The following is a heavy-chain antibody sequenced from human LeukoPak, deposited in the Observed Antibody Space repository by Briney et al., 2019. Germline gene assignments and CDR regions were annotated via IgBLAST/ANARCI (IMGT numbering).Heavy chain of an antibody. Sequence: TGGSLRLSCAASGFIFSLYWMSWVRQAPGKGLEWVANIKPDESEKDYVDSVKGRFTISRDNAKNSLYLQMDSLRAEDTAVYYCAREDMWAFDIWGQGTMVTVSS. V-gene: IGHV3-7*01. D-gene: IGHD2-15*01. CDR2: IKPDESEK. CDR3: AREDMWAFDI. J-gene: IGHJ3*02. CDR1: GFIFSLYW.